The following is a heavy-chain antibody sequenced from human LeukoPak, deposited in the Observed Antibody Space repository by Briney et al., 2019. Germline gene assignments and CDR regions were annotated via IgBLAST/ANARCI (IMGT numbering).Heavy chain of an antibody. J-gene: IGHJ6*03. D-gene: IGHD3-10*01. CDR2: INPNSGGT. CDR3: ARYYYGSGSPYYYYMDV. CDR1: GYTFTGYY. V-gene: IGHV1-2*06. Sequence: GASVKVSCKXSGYTFTGYYMHWVGQAPGQGLEWMERINPNSGGTNYSQKFQGRVTMTRDTSISTAYMELSRLRSDDTAVYYCARYYYGSGSPYYYYMDVWGKGTTVTVSS.